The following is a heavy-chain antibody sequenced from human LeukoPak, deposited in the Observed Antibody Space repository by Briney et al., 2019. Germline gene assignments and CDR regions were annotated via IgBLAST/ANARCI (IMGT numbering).Heavy chain of an antibody. V-gene: IGHV3-30*19. Sequence: GGSLRLSCAASRFTFRSYGMHWVRQAPGKGLEWVAIISYDGSNKYYADSVKGRFTISRDNSKNTLYLQMNSLRAEDTAVYFCARAHCTSTTCYNFDYWGQGTLVTVSS. CDR3: ARAHCTSTTCYNFDY. D-gene: IGHD2-2*02. CDR1: RFTFRSYG. CDR2: ISYDGSNK. J-gene: IGHJ4*02.